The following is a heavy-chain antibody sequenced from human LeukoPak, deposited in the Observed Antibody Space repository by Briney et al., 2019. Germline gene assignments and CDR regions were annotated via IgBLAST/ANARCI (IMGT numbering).Heavy chain of an antibody. V-gene: IGHV1-2*06. Sequence: ASVKVSCKASGYTFTGYHMHWVRQAPGQGLEWMGRINPNSGDTNNAQKFQGRVTMTRDTSISTAYMDLSRLTSDDTAVYYCARDYCSSTSCLFDYWGQGALVTVSS. CDR1: GYTFTGYH. D-gene: IGHD2-2*01. J-gene: IGHJ4*02. CDR3: ARDYCSSTSCLFDY. CDR2: INPNSGDT.